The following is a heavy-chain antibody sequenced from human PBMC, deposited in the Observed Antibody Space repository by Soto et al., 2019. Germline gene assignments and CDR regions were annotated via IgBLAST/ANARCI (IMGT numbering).Heavy chain of an antibody. CDR2: LSRGGGTT. Sequence: EAQLLESGGDWAQPGGSLRLSCAASGFTFSSHGMRWVRQAPGKGLEWIAGLSRGGGTTYYADSVKGRFTISRDNSNTTLNLIKNSLKVEDTALYYCAKDGQYRTDGFDVWGQGTMVTVSS. V-gene: IGHV3-23*01. CDR3: AKDGQYRTDGFDV. D-gene: IGHD6-6*01. J-gene: IGHJ3*01. CDR1: GFTFSSHG.